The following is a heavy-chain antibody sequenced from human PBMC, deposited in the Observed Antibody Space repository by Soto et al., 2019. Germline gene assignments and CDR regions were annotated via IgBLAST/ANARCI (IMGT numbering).Heavy chain of an antibody. V-gene: IGHV3-53*01. CDR3: ARGLVGSTTALDY. J-gene: IGHJ4*02. CDR1: GFAVSRSY. Sequence: PGGSLRLSCAASGFAVSRSYMSWVRQAPGKGLEWVSSIYTPGSTYYADSVKGRFTISRDNSKNTVYLQMNSLRVEDTAVYYCARGLVGSTTALDYWGQGSLVTVSS. CDR2: IYTPGST. D-gene: IGHD1-26*01.